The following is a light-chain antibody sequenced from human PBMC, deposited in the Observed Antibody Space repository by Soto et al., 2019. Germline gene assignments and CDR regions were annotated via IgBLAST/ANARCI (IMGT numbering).Light chain of an antibody. CDR1: QTISTS. CDR2: LAS. J-gene: IGKJ1*01. CDR3: QQYNSYSRT. V-gene: IGKV1-5*03. Sequence: MYQSPATLSAFVGDRVTITCRASQTISTSLAWYQQKPGKAPKLLIYLASTLQSGVPSRFSGSGSGTEFTLTISSLQPDDFATYYCQQYNSYSRTFGQGTKVAIK.